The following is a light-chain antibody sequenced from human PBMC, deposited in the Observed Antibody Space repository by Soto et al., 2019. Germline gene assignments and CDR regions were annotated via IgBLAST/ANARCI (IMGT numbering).Light chain of an antibody. CDR1: QSVSSTY. Sequence: EIVLTQSPGTLSLSPGERATLSCRASQSVSSTYLAWYQQKPGQAPRLLIYGASSRATGIPDRFSGSGSGTDFTLNLSRMEPEDFSIYYCQQYGSSPITFGQGTRLEIK. CDR2: GAS. J-gene: IGKJ5*01. V-gene: IGKV3-20*01. CDR3: QQYGSSPIT.